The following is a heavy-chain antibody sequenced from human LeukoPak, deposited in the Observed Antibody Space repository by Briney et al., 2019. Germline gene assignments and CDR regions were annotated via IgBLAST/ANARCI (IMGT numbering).Heavy chain of an antibody. Sequence: GGSLRLSCAASGFSFNREWMVWVRQTPEKGLEWVANIKHDGSDAYYADSVSGRLTVSRDNAKNSLYLQMNSLRAEDTAVYYCVKGGWVHILDHWGQGALVTVSP. CDR1: GFSFNREW. V-gene: IGHV3-7*01. D-gene: IGHD2-21*01. J-gene: IGHJ4*02. CDR2: IKHDGSDA. CDR3: VKGGWVHILDH.